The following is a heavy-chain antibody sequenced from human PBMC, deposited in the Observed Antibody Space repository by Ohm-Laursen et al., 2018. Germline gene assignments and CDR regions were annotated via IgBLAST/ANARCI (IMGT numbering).Heavy chain of an antibody. V-gene: IGHV4-61*01. D-gene: IGHD4-17*01. CDR1: GGSVSSGSYY. CDR2: IYYSGST. CDR3: ARAPFDGDYEGAFDI. Sequence: SQTLSLTCTVSGGSVSSGSYYWSWIRQPPGKGLEWIGYIYYSGSTNYNPSLKSRVTISVDTSKNQFSLKLSSVTAADTAVYYCARAPFDGDYEGAFDIWGQGTMVTVSS. J-gene: IGHJ3*02.